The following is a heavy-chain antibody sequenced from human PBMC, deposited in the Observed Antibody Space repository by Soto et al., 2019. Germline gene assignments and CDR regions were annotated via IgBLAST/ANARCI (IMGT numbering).Heavy chain of an antibody. CDR1: GYTFISYG. J-gene: IGHJ3*02. Sequence: QVQLVQSGAEVKKPGASVKVSCKASGYTFISYGVSWVRQAPGQGLEWMGWISPYNSNTHYAQNLQGRGSMTTDTSTSTAYMELRSLRSDDTAVYYCARDRKQWLVDAFDIWGQGTMVTFSS. CDR2: ISPYNSNT. V-gene: IGHV1-18*01. CDR3: ARDRKQWLVDAFDI. D-gene: IGHD6-19*01.